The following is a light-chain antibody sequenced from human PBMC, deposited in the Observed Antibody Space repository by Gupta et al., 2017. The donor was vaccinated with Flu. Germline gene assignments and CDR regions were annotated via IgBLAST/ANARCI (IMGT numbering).Light chain of an antibody. CDR3: QQYDSLPFT. V-gene: IGKV1-33*01. Sequence: PSSLSASVGDRLTISCQASQDITNYLNWYQKKPGIAPKLLIYDASNLETGVPSRFSGSGSGTDFTFSISNLQPEDVATYYCQQYDSLPFTFGGGTKVEIK. CDR2: DAS. CDR1: QDITNY. J-gene: IGKJ4*01.